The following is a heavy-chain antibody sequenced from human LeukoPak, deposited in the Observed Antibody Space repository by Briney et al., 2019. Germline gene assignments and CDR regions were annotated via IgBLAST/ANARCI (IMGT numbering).Heavy chain of an antibody. CDR1: GYTFTSYG. J-gene: IGHJ5*02. D-gene: IGHD2-15*01. CDR3: ARPTSVVVVAASPLTPPLFDP. CDR2: ISAYNGNT. Sequence: ASVKVSCKASGYTFTSYGISWVRQAPGQGLEWMGWISAYNGNTNYAQKLQGRVTMTTDTSTSTAYMELRSLRSDDTAVYYCARPTSVVVVAASPLTPPLFDPWGQGTLVTVSS. V-gene: IGHV1-18*04.